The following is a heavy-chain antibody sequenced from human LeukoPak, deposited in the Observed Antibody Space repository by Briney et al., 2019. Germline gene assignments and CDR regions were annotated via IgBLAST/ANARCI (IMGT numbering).Heavy chain of an antibody. CDR2: ISGSGGST. V-gene: IGHV3-23*01. D-gene: IGHD1-26*01. CDR3: ARDGSGYSGSYAQSYYFDY. J-gene: IGHJ4*02. CDR1: GFTFSSYA. Sequence: GGSLRLSCAASGFTFSSYAMSWVRQAPGKGLEWVSAISGSGGSTYYADSVKGRFTISRDNSKNTLYLQMNSLRAEDMAVYYCARDGSGYSGSYAQSYYFDYWGQGTLVTVSS.